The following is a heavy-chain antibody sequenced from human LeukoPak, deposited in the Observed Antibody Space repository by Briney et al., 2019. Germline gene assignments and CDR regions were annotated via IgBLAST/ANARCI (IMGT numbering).Heavy chain of an antibody. CDR1: GGTFSSYA. Sequence: ASVKVSCKASGGTFSSYAISWVRQAPGQGLEWMGGIIPIFGTANYAQKFQGRVTITTDESTSTAYMELSSLRSEDTAVYYCAIGLSGYYYYMDVWGKGTTVTVSS. CDR2: IIPIFGTA. V-gene: IGHV1-69*05. D-gene: IGHD3-10*01. J-gene: IGHJ6*03. CDR3: AIGLSGYYYYMDV.